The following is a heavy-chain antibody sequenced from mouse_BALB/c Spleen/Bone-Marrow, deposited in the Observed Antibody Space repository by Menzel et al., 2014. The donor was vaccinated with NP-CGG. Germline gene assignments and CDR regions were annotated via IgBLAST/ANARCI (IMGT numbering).Heavy chain of an antibody. CDR2: ISYSGST. J-gene: IGHJ4*01. V-gene: IGHV3-2*02. Sequence: EVQLQESGPGLVKPSQSLSLTCTVTGYSITSDYAWNWIRQFPGNKLEWMGYISYSGSTSYNPSLKSRISITRDTSKNQFFLQLNSVTTEDTATDYCARLGGNYYYYAMDYWGQGTSVTVSS. CDR3: ARLGGNYYYYAMDY. D-gene: IGHD2-1*01. CDR1: GYSITSDYA.